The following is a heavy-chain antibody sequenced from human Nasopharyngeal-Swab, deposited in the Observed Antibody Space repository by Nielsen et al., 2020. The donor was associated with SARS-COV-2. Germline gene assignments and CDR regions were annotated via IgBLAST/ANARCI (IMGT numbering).Heavy chain of an antibody. CDR2: ISGSGGST. D-gene: IGHD2-15*01. Sequence: GESLKISCAASGFTFSGYAMSWVRQAPGKGLEWVSAISGSGGSTYYADSVKGRFTISRDNSKNTLYLQMNSLRAEDTAVYYCATTGMVVAATWYFDYWGQGTLVTVSS. CDR3: ATTGMVVAATWYFDY. V-gene: IGHV3-23*01. J-gene: IGHJ4*02. CDR1: GFTFSGYA.